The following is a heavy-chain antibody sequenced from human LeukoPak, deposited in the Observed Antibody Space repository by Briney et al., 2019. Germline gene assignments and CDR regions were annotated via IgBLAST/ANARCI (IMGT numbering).Heavy chain of an antibody. CDR1: GFTFSSYA. Sequence: GGSLRLSCAASGFTFSSYAMHWVRQAPGKGLEWVAVISYDGSNKYYADSVKGRFTISRDNAKNSLYLQMNSLRAEDTAVYYCARGEQLAYFDYWGQGTLVTVSS. CDR2: ISYDGSNK. CDR3: ARGEQLAYFDY. V-gene: IGHV3-30-3*01. J-gene: IGHJ4*02. D-gene: IGHD6-6*01.